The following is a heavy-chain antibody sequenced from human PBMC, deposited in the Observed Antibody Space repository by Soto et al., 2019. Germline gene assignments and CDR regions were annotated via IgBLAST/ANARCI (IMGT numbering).Heavy chain of an antibody. V-gene: IGHV3-21*01. CDR1: GLTFRSFT. CDR2: ISSNSAYI. J-gene: IGHJ5*02. Sequence: PGGSLRLSCVASGLTFRSFTMYWVRQAPGKGLEWVSTISSNSAYIYYTDALRGRFTISRDNAKNSLHLQMNSLRAEDTAVYYCTRDASRDSSARGWFDPWGPGTLVTVSS. D-gene: IGHD6-13*01. CDR3: TRDASRDSSARGWFDP.